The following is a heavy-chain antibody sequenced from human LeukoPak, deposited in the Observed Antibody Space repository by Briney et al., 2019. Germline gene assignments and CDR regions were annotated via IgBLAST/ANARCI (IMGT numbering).Heavy chain of an antibody. J-gene: IGHJ6*03. D-gene: IGHD1-14*01. Sequence: GGSLRLSCAASGFTFSSYAMSWVRQAPGKGLEWVSAISGSGGSTYYADSVKGRFTISRDNSKNTLYLQMNSLRAEDTAVYYCAKPYNPGYYYYYMDVWGKGTTVTVSS. CDR1: GFTFSSYA. V-gene: IGHV3-23*01. CDR3: AKPYNPGYYYYYMDV. CDR2: ISGSGGST.